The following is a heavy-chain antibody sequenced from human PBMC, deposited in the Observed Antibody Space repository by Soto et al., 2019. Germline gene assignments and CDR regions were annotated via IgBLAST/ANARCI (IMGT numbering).Heavy chain of an antibody. CDR1: RGSISSYY. V-gene: IGHV4-59*08. J-gene: IGHJ4*02. CDR2: MHNSGST. CDR3: ARGHYDFWSGYFATIDY. Sequence: SESVSLTCTVSRGSISSYYWNWIRQPPGKGLEWIGYMHNSGSTKYNPSLKSRVTISADTSKNQCSLKLSSVTAADSAVYYCARGHYDFWSGYFATIDYWGQGTLVTVSS. D-gene: IGHD3-3*01.